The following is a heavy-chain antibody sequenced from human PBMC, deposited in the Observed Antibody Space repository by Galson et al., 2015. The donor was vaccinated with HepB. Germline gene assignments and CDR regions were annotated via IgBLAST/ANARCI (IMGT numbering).Heavy chain of an antibody. Sequence: ETLFLTCTVSGGSISSYYWSWIRQPPGKGLEWIGYIYYSGSTNYNPSLKSRVTISVDTSKNQFSLKLSSVTAADTAVYYCARRGSGSYYGYFDYWGQGTLVTVSS. CDR1: GGSISSYY. J-gene: IGHJ4*02. D-gene: IGHD1-26*01. V-gene: IGHV4-59*08. CDR3: ARRGSGSYYGYFDY. CDR2: IYYSGST.